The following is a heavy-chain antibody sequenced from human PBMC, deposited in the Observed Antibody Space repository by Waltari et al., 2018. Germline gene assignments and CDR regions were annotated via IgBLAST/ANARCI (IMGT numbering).Heavy chain of an antibody. CDR2: IYTSGST. D-gene: IGHD6-19*01. V-gene: IGHV4-4*07. Sequence: QVQLQESGPGLVKPSETLSLTCTVAGGSISSYYWSWIRQPAGKGLEWIGRIYTSGSTHYHPSLKSRVTVSVDTSKNQFSLKLSSVTAADTAVYYCASDQVAVAGYYYYYYMDVWGKGTTVTVSS. CDR1: GGSISSYY. CDR3: ASDQVAVAGYYYYYYMDV. J-gene: IGHJ6*03.